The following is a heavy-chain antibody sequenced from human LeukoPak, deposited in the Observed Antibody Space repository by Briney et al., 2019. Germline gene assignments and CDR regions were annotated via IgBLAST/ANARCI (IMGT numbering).Heavy chain of an antibody. CDR2: MYGGGNT. Sequence: GGSLRLSCAASGFTFSSFDMTWGRQTPGKGVEGVSIMYGGGNTYYTDSVKGRFTISRDNSKNTVYLEMNSLRAEDTAVFYCARDRPGDGYFDYWGQGTLVTVSS. J-gene: IGHJ4*02. V-gene: IGHV3-66*01. CDR3: ARDRPGDGYFDY. D-gene: IGHD3-10*01. CDR1: GFTFSSFD.